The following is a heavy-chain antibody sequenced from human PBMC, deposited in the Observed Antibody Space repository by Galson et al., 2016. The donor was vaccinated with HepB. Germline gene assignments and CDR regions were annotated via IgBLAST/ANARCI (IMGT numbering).Heavy chain of an antibody. CDR3: ARGHQLLWNGLDV. CDR2: ISSSGSTI. Sequence: SLRLSCAASGFSFSDSYMSWIRQAPGKGLEWVSYISSSGSTIYYADSVKGRFTISRDNARNSLYLQMNSLRDEDTAVYFCARGHQLLWNGLDVWGQGTTVTVSS. D-gene: IGHD3-10*01. CDR1: GFSFSDSY. V-gene: IGHV3-11*01. J-gene: IGHJ6*02.